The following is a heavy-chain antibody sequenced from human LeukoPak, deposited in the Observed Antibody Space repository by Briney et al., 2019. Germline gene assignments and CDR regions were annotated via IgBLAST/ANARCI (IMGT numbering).Heavy chain of an antibody. D-gene: IGHD3-10*01. J-gene: IGHJ4*02. V-gene: IGHV3-74*01. CDR3: ASGSGSYFPGY. CDR2: INIDGSST. CDR1: GFTFSRNW. Sequence: PGGSLRLSCAASGFTFSRNWMYWVRQAPGKGLVWVSHINIDGSSTSYADSVKGRFTISRDNAKNTLYLQMNSLRAEDTAVYYCASGSGSYFPGYWGQGTLVTVSS.